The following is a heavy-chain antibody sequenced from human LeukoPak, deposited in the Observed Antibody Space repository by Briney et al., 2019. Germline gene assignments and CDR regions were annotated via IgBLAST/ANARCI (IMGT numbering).Heavy chain of an antibody. CDR1: GFTFSSYW. V-gene: IGHV3-66*02. CDR3: AREGSSGRSDAFDI. J-gene: IGHJ3*02. CDR2: IYSGDST. Sequence: GGSLRLSCAASGFTFSSYWMSWVRQAPGKGLEWVSVIYSGDSTYYADSVKGRFTISRDNSKNTLYLQMNSLRAEDTAVYYCAREGSSGRSDAFDIWGQGTVVTVSS. D-gene: IGHD3-22*01.